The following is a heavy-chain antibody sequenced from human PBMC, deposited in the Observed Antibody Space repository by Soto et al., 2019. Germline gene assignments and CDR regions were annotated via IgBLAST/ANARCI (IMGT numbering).Heavy chain of an antibody. CDR3: ARSKYSISSFDY. D-gene: IGHD6-6*01. Sequence: DFGPTLVTPPRTLGLTFPLSVLSLSTDDVVVGWIRQPPGKALDWLAVIYWDDDKRYSPSLKSRLTITKDTSKNQVLLTMTNMDPVDTATYFCARSKYSISSFDYWGQGALVTVAS. J-gene: IGHJ4*02. CDR2: IYWDDDK. CDR1: VLSLSTDDVV. V-gene: IGHV2-5*02.